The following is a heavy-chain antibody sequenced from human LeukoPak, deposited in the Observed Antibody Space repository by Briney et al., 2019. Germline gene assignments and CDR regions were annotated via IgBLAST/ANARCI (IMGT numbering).Heavy chain of an antibody. Sequence: SETLSLTCTTSGVSISRFYWSWVRQPPGKGLEWIGNIYSGVPTYFNPSLKSRFIISVHTSKNQFSLNLPSVTAADTAMYYCVQTTGWPGFDYWGQGILVTVSS. CDR2: IYSGVPT. CDR1: GVSISRFY. D-gene: IGHD1-1*01. CDR3: VQTTGWPGFDY. J-gene: IGHJ4*02. V-gene: IGHV4-4*09.